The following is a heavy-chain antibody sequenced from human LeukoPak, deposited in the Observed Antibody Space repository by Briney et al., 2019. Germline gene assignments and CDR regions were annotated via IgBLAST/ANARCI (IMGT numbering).Heavy chain of an antibody. CDR3: ARVIAGLAIVGATFDY. CDR2: IYYSGST. J-gene: IGHJ4*02. CDR1: GGSISSSSYY. V-gene: IGHV4-39*07. D-gene: IGHD1-26*01. Sequence: SETLSLTCTVSGGSISSSSYYWGWIRQPPGKGLEWIGSIYYSGSTYYNPSLKSRVTISVDTSKNQFSLKLSSVTAADTAVYYCARVIAGLAIVGATFDYWGQGTLVTVSS.